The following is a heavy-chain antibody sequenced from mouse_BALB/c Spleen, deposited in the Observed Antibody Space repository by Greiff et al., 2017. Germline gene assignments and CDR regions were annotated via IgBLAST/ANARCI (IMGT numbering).Heavy chain of an antibody. D-gene: IGHD3-2*01. CDR3: NAWGTARATDY. CDR2: IYPGDGDT. Sequence: QVQLQQSGAELVRPGSSVKISCKASGYAFSSYWMNWVKQRPGQGLEWIGQIYPGDGDTNYNGKFKGKATLTADKSSSTAYMQLSSLTSEDSAVYYCNAWGTARATDYWGQGTTLTVSS. J-gene: IGHJ2*01. V-gene: IGHV1-80*01. CDR1: GYAFSSYW.